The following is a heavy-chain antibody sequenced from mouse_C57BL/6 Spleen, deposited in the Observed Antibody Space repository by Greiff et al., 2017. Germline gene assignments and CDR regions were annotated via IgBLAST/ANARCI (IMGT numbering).Heavy chain of an antibody. D-gene: IGHD1-1*01. J-gene: IGHJ3*01. CDR1: GYTFTSYW. CDR2: IDPSDSYT. CDR3: ASYYYGSSSFAD. V-gene: IGHV1-69*01. Sequence: QVQLQQPGAELVMPGASVKLSCKASGYTFTSYWMHWVKQRPGQGLEWIGEIDPSDSYTNYNQKFKGKSTLTVDKSSSTAYMQLSSLTSEDSAVYYCASYYYGSSSFADWGQGTLVTVSA.